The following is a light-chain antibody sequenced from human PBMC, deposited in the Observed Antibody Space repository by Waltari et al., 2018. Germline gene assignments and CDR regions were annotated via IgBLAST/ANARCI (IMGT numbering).Light chain of an antibody. J-gene: IGLJ3*02. CDR3: SSYTRSSTWV. Sequence: QSALTQPASVSGSPGQSITISCTGTSSDVGGYNYVSWYQQHPGKAPKLMIYDVSNRPSGVSNRFSGSKSGNTASLTISGLQAEDEADYYCSSYTRSSTWVFGGGTKLTV. CDR1: SSDVGGYNY. CDR2: DVS. V-gene: IGLV2-14*03.